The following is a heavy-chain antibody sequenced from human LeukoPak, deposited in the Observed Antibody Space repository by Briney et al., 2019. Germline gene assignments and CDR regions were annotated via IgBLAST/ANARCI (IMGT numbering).Heavy chain of an antibody. CDR2: IIPIFGTA. CDR1: GGTFSSYA. Sequence: GASVKVSCKASGGTFSSYAISWVRQAPGQGLEWMGGIIPIFGTANYAQKFQGRVTITADESTSTAYMELSSLRSEDTAVYYCARYAQWIQPGDPFRGLSPNFDYWGQGTLVTVSS. J-gene: IGHJ4*02. CDR3: ARYAQWIQPGDPFRGLSPNFDY. V-gene: IGHV1-69*13. D-gene: IGHD5-18*01.